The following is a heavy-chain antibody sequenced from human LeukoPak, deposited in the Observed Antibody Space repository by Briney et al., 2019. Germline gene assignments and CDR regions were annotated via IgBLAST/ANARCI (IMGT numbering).Heavy chain of an antibody. J-gene: IGHJ4*02. CDR2: IYYSGST. D-gene: IGHD2-15*01. Sequence: SQTLSLTCTVSGGSISSGDYYWSWIRQPPGTGLEWIGYIYYSGSTYYNPSLKSRVTISVDTSKNQFSLKLSSVTAADTAVYYCARTSDAGVVYYFDYWGQGTLVTVSS. V-gene: IGHV4-30-4*08. CDR3: ARTSDAGVVYYFDY. CDR1: GGSISSGDYY.